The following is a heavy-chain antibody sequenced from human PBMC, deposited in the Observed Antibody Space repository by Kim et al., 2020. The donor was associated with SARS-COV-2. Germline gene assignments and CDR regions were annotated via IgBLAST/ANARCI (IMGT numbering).Heavy chain of an antibody. J-gene: IGHJ5*02. Sequence: ASVKVSCKASGYTFTSYGISWVRQAPGQGLEWMGWISAYNGNTNYAQKLQGRVTMTTDTSTSTAYMELRSLRSDDTAVYYCARDDSEVVTLWGPVDPWGQGTLVTVSS. V-gene: IGHV1-18*01. CDR1: GYTFTSYG. D-gene: IGHD3-22*01. CDR3: ARDDSEVVTLWGPVDP. CDR2: ISAYNGNT.